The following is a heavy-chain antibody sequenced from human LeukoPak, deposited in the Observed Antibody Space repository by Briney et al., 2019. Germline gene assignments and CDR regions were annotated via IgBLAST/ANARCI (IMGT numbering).Heavy chain of an antibody. CDR3: ARMDPGDYVWGSYRYANYFDY. J-gene: IGHJ4*02. Sequence: SETLSLTCTVSGGSISSFYWSWIRQPPGRGLEWIGSIYYSGGTSSNPSLKSRVTLSVDTSKNQFSLKLSSVTAADTAVYYCARMDPGDYVWGSYRYANYFDYWGQGTLVTVSS. D-gene: IGHD3-16*02. CDR2: IYYSGGT. CDR1: GGSISSFY. V-gene: IGHV4-59*08.